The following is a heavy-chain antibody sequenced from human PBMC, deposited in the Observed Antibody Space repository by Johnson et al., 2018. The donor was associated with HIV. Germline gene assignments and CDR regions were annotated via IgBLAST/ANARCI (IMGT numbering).Heavy chain of an antibody. D-gene: IGHD3-22*01. CDR2: ISYDGSNK. Sequence: QVQLVESGGGLVQPGGSLRLSCAASGFSSRSYDMHWVRQRTGKGLEWVAVISYDGSNKYYADSVKGRFTISRDNAKNSLYLQMNRLRVEDTALYYCAREDEGSTGYDSSGYYPFDIWGQGTMVTVSS. CDR1: GFSSRSYD. J-gene: IGHJ3*02. CDR3: AREDEGSTGYDSSGYYPFDI. V-gene: IGHV3-30*03.